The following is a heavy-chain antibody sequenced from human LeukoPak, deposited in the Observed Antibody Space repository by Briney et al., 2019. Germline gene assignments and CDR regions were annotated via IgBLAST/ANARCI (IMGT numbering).Heavy chain of an antibody. J-gene: IGHJ2*01. V-gene: IGHV3-23*01. CDR3: AKGRDVYNYWYFDL. Sequence: GGSLTLSCATSGFTFSSSAMSWVRQAPGKGLEWLSTISGGGGSTYYADSVKGRFTISRDNSKNTMYLQMNSLRAEDTAVYYCAKGRDVYNYWYFDLWGRGTLVTVSS. D-gene: IGHD5-24*01. CDR1: GFTFSSSA. CDR2: ISGGGGST.